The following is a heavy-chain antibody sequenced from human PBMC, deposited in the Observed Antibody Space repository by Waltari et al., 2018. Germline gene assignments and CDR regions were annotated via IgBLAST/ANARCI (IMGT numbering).Heavy chain of an antibody. V-gene: IGHV4-34*01. D-gene: IGHD5-12*01. J-gene: IGHJ4*02. CDR3: ARGGGFSGHDSHYFDF. Sequence: QVQLQQWGAGLLRPSETLSRSCGVQGDTISGYYWSWIRQAPGKGLQCIGQVHHSGTTNYNPALKTRLNISGDRSKNQIYLRLTSVTAADTGVYYCARGGGFSGHDSHYFDFWGQGDLVTVSS. CDR1: GDTISGYY. CDR2: VHHSGTT.